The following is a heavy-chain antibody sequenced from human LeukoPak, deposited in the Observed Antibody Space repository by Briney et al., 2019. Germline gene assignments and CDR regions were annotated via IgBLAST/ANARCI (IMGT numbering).Heavy chain of an antibody. V-gene: IGHV3-66*01. CDR2: IYSGGST. Sequence: GGSLRLSCAASGFTVSSNYMSWVRQAPGKGLEWLSVIYSGGSTYYADSVKGRFTISRDNSKNTLYLQMNSLRAEDTAVYYCARVEVGATSYYFDYWGQGTLVTVSS. CDR3: ARVEVGATSYYFDY. D-gene: IGHD1-26*01. CDR1: GFTVSSNY. J-gene: IGHJ4*02.